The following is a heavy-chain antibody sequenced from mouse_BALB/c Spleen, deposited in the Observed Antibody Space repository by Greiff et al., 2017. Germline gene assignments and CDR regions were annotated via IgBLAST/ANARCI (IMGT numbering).Heavy chain of an antibody. J-gene: IGHJ2*01. CDR2: IDTSDSYT. V-gene: IGHV1-69*01. D-gene: IGHD1-2*01. CDR1: GYTFTDYW. Sequence: VQLQQPGAELVMPGASVKMSCKASGYTFTDYWMHWVKQRPGQGLEWIGAIDTSDSYTSYNQKFKGKATLTVDESSSTAYMQLSSLTSEDSAVYYCARRATAFYYFDYWGQGTTLTVSS. CDR3: ARRATAFYYFDY.